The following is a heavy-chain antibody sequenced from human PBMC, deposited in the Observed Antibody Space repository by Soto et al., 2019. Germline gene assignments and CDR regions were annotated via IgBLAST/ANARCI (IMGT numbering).Heavy chain of an antibody. D-gene: IGHD3-3*01. CDR3: ARRITIFGVVIIHNWFDP. CDR2: INHSGST. J-gene: IGHJ5*02. Sequence: SETLSLTCAVCGGSFSGYYWSWIRQPPGKGLEWIGEINHSGSTNYNPSLKSRVTISVDTSKNQFSLKLSSVTAADTAVYYCARRITIFGVVIIHNWFDPWGQGTLVTVSS. V-gene: IGHV4-34*01. CDR1: GGSFSGYY.